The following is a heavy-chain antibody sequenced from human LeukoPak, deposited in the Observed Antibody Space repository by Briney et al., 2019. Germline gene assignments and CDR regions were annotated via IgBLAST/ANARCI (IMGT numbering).Heavy chain of an antibody. D-gene: IGHD3-3*01. Sequence: GASVKVSCKASGGTFSSYAISWVRQATGQGLEWMGWMNPNSGNTGYAQKFQGRVTMTRNTSISTAYMELSSLRSEDTAVYYCARANDFWSGYSMDVWGKGTTVTVSS. CDR3: ARANDFWSGYSMDV. V-gene: IGHV1-8*02. CDR1: GGTFSSYA. J-gene: IGHJ6*03. CDR2: MNPNSGNT.